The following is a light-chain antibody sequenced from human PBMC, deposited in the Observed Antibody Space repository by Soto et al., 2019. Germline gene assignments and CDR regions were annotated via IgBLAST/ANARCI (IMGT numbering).Light chain of an antibody. Sequence: QSALTQPASVSGSPGQSITISCTGTSSDVGGYNYVSWYQQHPGKAPKLMIYEVSNRPSGVSTRFSGSKSGNTASLTISGLQAEDEADYYCSSYTSRSTHVFGTGTKLTVL. V-gene: IGLV2-14*01. CDR1: SSDVGGYNY. CDR3: SSYTSRSTHV. J-gene: IGLJ1*01. CDR2: EVS.